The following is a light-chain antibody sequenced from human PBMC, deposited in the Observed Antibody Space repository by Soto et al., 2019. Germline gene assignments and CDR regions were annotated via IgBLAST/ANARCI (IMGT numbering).Light chain of an antibody. CDR1: SSDVGGYKY. CDR2: EVN. V-gene: IGLV2-14*01. Sequence: QSVLTQPASVSGSPGQSITISCTGTSSDVGGYKYDVSWYQQHPGKAPKLIIYEVNNWPSGVSNRFSGSKSGNTASLTISGLQAEDEADYYCSSYTSTTVVFGGGTQLTVL. CDR3: SSYTSTTVV. J-gene: IGLJ2*01.